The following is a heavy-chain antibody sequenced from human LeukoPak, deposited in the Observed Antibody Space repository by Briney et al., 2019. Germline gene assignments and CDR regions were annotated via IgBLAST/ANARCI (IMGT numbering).Heavy chain of an antibody. Sequence: SETLSLTCAVYGGSFSGYYWSWIRQPPGKGLEWIGEINHSGSTNYNPSLKSRVTISVDTSKNQFSLKLSSVTAADTAIYYCARHLFGVLGWFDPWGQGALVTVSS. J-gene: IGHJ5*02. D-gene: IGHD3-3*01. CDR1: GGSFSGYY. CDR3: ARHLFGVLGWFDP. CDR2: INHSGST. V-gene: IGHV4-34*01.